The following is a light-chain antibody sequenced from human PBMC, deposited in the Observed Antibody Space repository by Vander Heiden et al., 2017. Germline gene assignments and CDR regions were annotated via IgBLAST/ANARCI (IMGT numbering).Light chain of an antibody. CDR3: AAWDDSLSGFVA. CDR2: RTN. J-gene: IGLJ2*01. Sequence: QSVLTQPPSASRTPGQRVTISCSGSSSNIGSNHVYWDQQFPRTAPKLLIYRTNQRPSGVPDRFSGSKSGTSASLAISGLRSEDEADYYCAAWDDSLSGFVAFGGGTKLTV. CDR1: SSNIGSNH. V-gene: IGLV1-47*01.